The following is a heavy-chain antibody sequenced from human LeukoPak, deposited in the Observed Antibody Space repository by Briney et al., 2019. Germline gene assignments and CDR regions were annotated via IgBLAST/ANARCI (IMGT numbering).Heavy chain of an antibody. CDR2: VTSSGTVS. J-gene: IGHJ4*02. Sequence: GGSLRLSCAASGFTFSGSAISWVRQAPGKGLEWVSFVTSSGTVSYYADSVKGRFTISRDNSKNTVFLQMNSLRAEDTAVYYCAKVAGNSYGYWYFDYWGQGTLVTVSS. V-gene: IGHV3-23*01. D-gene: IGHD5-18*01. CDR1: GFTFSGSA. CDR3: AKVAGNSYGYWYFDY.